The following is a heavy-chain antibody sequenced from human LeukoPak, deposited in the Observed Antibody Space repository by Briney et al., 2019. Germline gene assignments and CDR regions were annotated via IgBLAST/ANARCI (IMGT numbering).Heavy chain of an antibody. CDR2: ISAYNGNT. D-gene: IGHD3-10*01. Sequence: GASVKVSCKASGYTFTSYGISWVRQAPGQGLEWMEWISAYNGNTNYAQKLQGRVTMTTDTSTSTAYMELRSLRSEDTAVYYCARVGRGYYYGSGSTDWGQGTLVTVSS. CDR1: GYTFTSYG. J-gene: IGHJ4*02. V-gene: IGHV1-18*01. CDR3: ARVGRGYYYGSGSTD.